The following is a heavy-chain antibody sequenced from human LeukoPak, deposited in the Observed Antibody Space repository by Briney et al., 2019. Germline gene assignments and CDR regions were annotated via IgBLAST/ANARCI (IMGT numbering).Heavy chain of an antibody. J-gene: IGHJ4*02. CDR2: ITYDGNHQ. CDR1: GGTFSAYA. Sequence: SCKASGGTFSAYALHWVRQAPGKGLEWVAVITYDGNHQYYADSVKGRFSISRDNSNHTVHLQMDSLRAEDTASYYCARSHYGGSYDMFDFWGQGTLVIVSS. CDR3: ARSHYGGSYDMFDF. D-gene: IGHD4/OR15-4a*01. V-gene: IGHV3-30*04.